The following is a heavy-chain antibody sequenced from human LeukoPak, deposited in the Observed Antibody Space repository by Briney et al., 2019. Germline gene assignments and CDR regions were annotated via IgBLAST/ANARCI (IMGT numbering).Heavy chain of an antibody. Sequence: GGSLRLSCTASGFTFGDYAMSWVRQTPGKGLAWAGFIRSKAYGGTTEYAASVKGRFTISRDDSKSIAYLQMNSLKTEDTAVYYCTRLRNEIAAFDYWGQGTLVTVSS. D-gene: IGHD6-13*01. CDR2: IRSKAYGGTT. CDR3: TRLRNEIAAFDY. CDR1: GFTFGDYA. J-gene: IGHJ4*02. V-gene: IGHV3-49*04.